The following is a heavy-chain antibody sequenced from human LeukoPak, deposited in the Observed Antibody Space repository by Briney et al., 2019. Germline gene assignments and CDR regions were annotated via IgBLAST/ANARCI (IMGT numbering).Heavy chain of an antibody. V-gene: IGHV4-59*01. CDR3: TRGTIAYCYMDV. CDR2: IYYSGST. J-gene: IGHJ6*03. Sequence: PSETLTLTCTASGGSISSYYWSWIRQPPGKGLEWIGNIYYSGSTNYNPSLKSRVTISVDTSKNQFSLKLSSVTAADTAVYYCTRGTIAYCYMDVWGKGTTVTISS. D-gene: IGHD3-9*01. CDR1: GGSISSYY.